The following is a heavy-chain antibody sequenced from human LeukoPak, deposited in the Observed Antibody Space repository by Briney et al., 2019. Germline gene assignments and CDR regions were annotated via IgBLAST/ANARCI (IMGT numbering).Heavy chain of an antibody. Sequence: GGSLRLSCAAAGFTFSSYWMNWARQAPGKGLEWVASINHNGNVNYYVDSVKGRFTISRDNAKNSLYLQMSNLRAEDTAVYFCARGGGLDVWGQGATVTVSS. J-gene: IGHJ6*02. CDR2: INHNGNVN. CDR3: ARGGGLDV. D-gene: IGHD3-16*01. V-gene: IGHV3-7*03. CDR1: GFTFSSYW.